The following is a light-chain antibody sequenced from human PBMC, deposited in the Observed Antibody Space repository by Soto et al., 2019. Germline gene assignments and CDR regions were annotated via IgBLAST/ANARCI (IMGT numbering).Light chain of an antibody. CDR2: GAS. J-gene: IGKJ1*01. V-gene: IGKV3-20*01. CDR1: HSVSSSY. CDR3: PQNVSALPGT. Sequence: EILLTQSPCTLSLSPGDRATLSCRASHSVSSSYLAWYQQKPGQAPRLPIYGASSRATGSPDRFSGSGSGTDFSLSTSRLEPEDFSEFYCPQNVSALPGTSGQGTKV.